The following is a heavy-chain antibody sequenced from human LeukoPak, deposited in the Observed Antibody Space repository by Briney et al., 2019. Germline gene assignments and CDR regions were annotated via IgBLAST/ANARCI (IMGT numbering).Heavy chain of an antibody. CDR2: INPNSGGT. D-gene: IGHD6-19*01. V-gene: IGHV1-2*02. CDR3: ARGFTGSSGWYYFDY. J-gene: IGHJ4*02. Sequence: ASVKVSCKASGGTFSSYAISWVRQAPGQGLEWMGWINPNSGGTNYAQKFQGRVTMTRDTSISTAYMELSRLRSDDTAVYYCARGFTGSSGWYYFDYWGQGTLVTVSS. CDR1: GGTFSSYA.